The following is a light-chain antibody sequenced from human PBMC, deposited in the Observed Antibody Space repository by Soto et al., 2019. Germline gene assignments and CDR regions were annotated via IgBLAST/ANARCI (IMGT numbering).Light chain of an antibody. CDR2: DVN. CDR1: SSDVGGYNY. CDR3: CSYAGSYTYV. J-gene: IGLJ1*01. V-gene: IGLV2-11*01. Sequence: SALTQPRSVSGSPGQSVTISCTGTSSDVGGYNYVSWYQQHPGKAPKLTIYDVNKRPSGVPDRFSGSKSGNTASLTISGLQAEDEADYYCCSYAGSYTYVFGIGTKLTVL.